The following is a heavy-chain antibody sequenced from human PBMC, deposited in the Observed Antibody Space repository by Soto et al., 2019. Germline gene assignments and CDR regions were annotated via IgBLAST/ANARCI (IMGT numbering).Heavy chain of an antibody. CDR1: GFTFSDYA. D-gene: IGHD2-15*01. CDR2: IPYDGSNQ. Sequence: GGSLRLSCAASGFTFSDYAMHWVRQAPGKGLEWVAVIPYDGSNQKYADSVNGRFTISRDNSKNTLYLQMNSLRPEDTAVYYCARVALPYCSGGYCFACDHWGQGTLVTVSS. J-gene: IGHJ4*02. V-gene: IGHV3-30-3*01. CDR3: ARVALPYCSGGYCFACDH.